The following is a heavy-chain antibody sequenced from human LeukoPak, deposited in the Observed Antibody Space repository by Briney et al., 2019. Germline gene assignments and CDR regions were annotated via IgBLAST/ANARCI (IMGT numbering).Heavy chain of an antibody. CDR3: ARLRKHYYGSGSYSPFDY. Sequence: SETLSLTCAVYGGSFSGYYWSWIRQPPGKGLEWIGEINHSGSTNYNPSLKSRVTISVDTSKNQFSLKLSSVTAADTAVYYCARLRKHYYGSGSYSPFDYWGQGTLVTVSS. D-gene: IGHD3-10*01. J-gene: IGHJ4*02. CDR1: GGSFSGYY. V-gene: IGHV4-34*01. CDR2: INHSGST.